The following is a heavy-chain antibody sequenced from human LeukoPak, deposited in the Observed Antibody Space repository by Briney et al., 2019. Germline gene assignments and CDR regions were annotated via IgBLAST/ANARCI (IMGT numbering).Heavy chain of an antibody. CDR2: ISAYNGNT. V-gene: IGHV1-18*01. CDR3: ARELGYCSGGSCYPTKDY. Sequence: AASVKVSCKASGYTFTSYGISWVRQAPGQGLEWMGWISAYNGNTNYAQKLQGRVTMTTDTSTSTAYMELRSLRSDDTAVYYCARELGYCSGGSCYPTKDYWGQGTLVTVSS. D-gene: IGHD2-15*01. CDR1: GYTFTSYG. J-gene: IGHJ4*02.